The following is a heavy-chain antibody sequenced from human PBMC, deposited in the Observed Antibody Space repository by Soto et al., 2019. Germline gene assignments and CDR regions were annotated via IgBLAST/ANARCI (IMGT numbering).Heavy chain of an antibody. V-gene: IGHV3-23*01. J-gene: IGHJ4*02. CDR2: ISSTGDST. CDR3: ANLLLLFWEENFDC. D-gene: IGHD3-10*01. CDR1: GFTFGSYA. Sequence: EVQLLESGGGLIQPGESLRLSCAPSGFTFGSYAMNWVRQAPGKGLEWVSTISSTGDSTYYADSVTGRFTISRDNSKNTLSLQMNSLIAEDTAVYYCANLLLLFWEENFDCWGQGTLVTVSS.